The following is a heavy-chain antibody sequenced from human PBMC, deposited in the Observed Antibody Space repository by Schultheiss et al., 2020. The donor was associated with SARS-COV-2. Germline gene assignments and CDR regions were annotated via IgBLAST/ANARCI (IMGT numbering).Heavy chain of an antibody. D-gene: IGHD6-6*01. CDR3: ARYSSSSRLTIFDY. J-gene: IGHJ4*02. CDR2: ISSSSSYI. Sequence: GGSLRLSCAASGFTFSSYAMSWVRQAPGKGLEWVSSISSSSSYIYYADSVKGRFTISRDNAKNSLYLQMNSLRAEDTAVYYCARYSSSSRLTIFDYWGQGTLVTVSS. V-gene: IGHV3-21*04. CDR1: GFTFSSYA.